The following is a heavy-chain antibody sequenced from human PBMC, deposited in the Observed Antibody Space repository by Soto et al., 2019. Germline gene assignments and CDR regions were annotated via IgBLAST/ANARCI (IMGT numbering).Heavy chain of an antibody. V-gene: IGHV3-21*01. CDR2: IRTSSSYI. CDR3: ARDRAPFCGGDCGLVDV. Sequence: PLRLSCAASGFNFNNFGMNWFRQAPGKGLEWVSSIRTSSSYIYYAESVKGRFTISRDNAKKSLYLEMNRLGLEDTAVYYCARDRAPFCGGDCGLVDVWGQGTSITVSS. D-gene: IGHD2-21*02. CDR1: GFNFNNFG. J-gene: IGHJ6*02.